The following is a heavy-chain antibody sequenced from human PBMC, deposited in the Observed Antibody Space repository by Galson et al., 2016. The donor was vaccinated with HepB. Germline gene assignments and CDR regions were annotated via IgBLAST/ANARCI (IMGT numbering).Heavy chain of an antibody. V-gene: IGHV3-7*03. D-gene: IGHD3-10*01. CDR2: IKQDGNEK. Sequence: SLRLSCAASGFTFSNYWMSWVRQAPGKGLEWVANIKQDGNEKYYVDSVKGRFTISRDNAKNSMYLQMNSLRAEDTAGYYCARKGGIYSPWGYWGQGTLVTVSS. CDR1: GFTFSNYW. CDR3: ARKGGIYSPWGY. J-gene: IGHJ4*02.